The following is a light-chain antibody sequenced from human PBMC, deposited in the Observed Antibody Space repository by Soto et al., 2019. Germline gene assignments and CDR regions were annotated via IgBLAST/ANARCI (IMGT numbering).Light chain of an antibody. V-gene: IGKV3-20*01. CDR2: GAS. J-gene: IGKJ2*01. CDR1: QGVNSIY. CDR3: QQYGSSPPTYT. Sequence: EVVLTQSPGSLSLSPGERATLSCRASQGVNSIYLAWYQQKPGQAPRLLIHGASSRATGIPDRFSGSGSGTDFTLTISRLDPEDFAVYYCQQYGSSPPTYTFGQGTKLEI.